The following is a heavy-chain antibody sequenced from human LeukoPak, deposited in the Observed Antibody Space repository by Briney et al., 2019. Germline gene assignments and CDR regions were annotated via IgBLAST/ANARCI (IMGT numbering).Heavy chain of an antibody. Sequence: PGGSLRLSCAASGFTLRSYAMNWVRRAPGKGLEWVSVISTTSNEIYYADSVKGRFTISRDNSKNSLYLQMYSLRVEDTAVYYCARDLYYFGSGTYYRSDAFDIWGQGTMVTVSA. CDR2: ISTTSNEI. CDR3: ARDLYYFGSGTYYRSDAFDI. J-gene: IGHJ3*02. D-gene: IGHD3-10*01. V-gene: IGHV3-21*01. CDR1: GFTLRSYA.